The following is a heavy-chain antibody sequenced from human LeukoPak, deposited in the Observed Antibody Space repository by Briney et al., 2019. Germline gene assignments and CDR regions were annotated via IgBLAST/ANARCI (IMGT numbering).Heavy chain of an antibody. D-gene: IGHD3-10*01. CDR3: ARAHDYYGSGSYYNVIDY. CDR1: GGSLSSYY. CDR2: IYYSGST. J-gene: IGHJ4*02. V-gene: IGHV4-59*01. Sequence: SETLSLTCTVSGGSLSSYYCSWIRQPPGKGLEWIGYIYYSGSTNYNPSLKSRVTISVDTSKNQFSLKLSSVTAADTAVYYCARAHDYYGSGSYYNVIDYWGQGTLVTVSS.